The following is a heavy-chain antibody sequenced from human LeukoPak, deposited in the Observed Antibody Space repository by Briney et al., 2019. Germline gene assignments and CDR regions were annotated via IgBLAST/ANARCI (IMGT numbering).Heavy chain of an antibody. J-gene: IGHJ6*02. CDR1: GFTFSSYD. Sequence: GGSLRLSCAASGFTFSSYDMHWVRQATGKGLEWVSAIGTAGDTYYPGSVKGRFTISRENAKNSLYLQMNSLRAGDTAVYYCARVVVVVAATRPSYRMDVWGQGTTVTVSS. CDR2: IGTAGDT. D-gene: IGHD2-15*01. V-gene: IGHV3-13*01. CDR3: ARVVVVVAATRPSYRMDV.